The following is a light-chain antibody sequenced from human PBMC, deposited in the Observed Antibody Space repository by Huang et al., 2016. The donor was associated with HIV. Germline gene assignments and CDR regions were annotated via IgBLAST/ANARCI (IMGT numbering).Light chain of an antibody. CDR3: QQYYSNPVT. CDR1: QNILYSSKNKNY. V-gene: IGKV4-1*01. Sequence: DIAMTQSPDSLAVSLGERATINCKSSQNILYSSKNKNYLAWFQQKPGRPPKLLIYWASTRESGVPDRFSGSGSGTDFTLTISSLQAEDVAVYYCQQYYSNPVTFGPGTKVDIK. J-gene: IGKJ3*01. CDR2: WAS.